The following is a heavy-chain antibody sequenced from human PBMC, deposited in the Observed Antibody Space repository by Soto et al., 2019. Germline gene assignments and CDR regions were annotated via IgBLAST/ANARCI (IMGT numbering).Heavy chain of an antibody. CDR2: TYYRSKWYN. J-gene: IGHJ3*02. CDR1: GDSVSSNSAA. CDR3: ARGFPNDFWSGYYRAFDI. Sequence: SRTLSLSCAISGDSVSSNSAAWNWIRPSPSRGLEWLGRTYYRSKWYNDYAVSVKSRITINPDTSKNQVSLQLNSVTPEDTAVYYCARGFPNDFWSGYYRAFDIWGQGTMVTVSS. V-gene: IGHV6-1*01. D-gene: IGHD3-3*01.